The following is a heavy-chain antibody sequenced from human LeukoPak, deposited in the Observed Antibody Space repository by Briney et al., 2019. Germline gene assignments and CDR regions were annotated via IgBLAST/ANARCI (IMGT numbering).Heavy chain of an antibody. J-gene: IGHJ4*02. CDR1: GYSFTNFG. D-gene: IGHD3-22*01. V-gene: IGHV1-18*01. Sequence: ASVKVSCKASGYSFTNFGISWVRQAPGQGLEWMGWISGYNGNTDYAQKFHGRVTMTTNTSTNTAYMELGSLSSDDTAVYYCARDFTMLLVAPGYWGQGTLVTVSS. CDR3: ARDFTMLLVAPGY. CDR2: ISGYNGNT.